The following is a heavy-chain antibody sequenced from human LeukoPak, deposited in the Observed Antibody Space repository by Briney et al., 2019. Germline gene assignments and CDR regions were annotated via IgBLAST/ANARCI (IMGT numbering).Heavy chain of an antibody. CDR3: ARAGSYDFWSGPNYYYMDV. CDR1: GYTFTSYA. CDR2: INTNTGNP. J-gene: IGHJ6*03. D-gene: IGHD3-3*01. V-gene: IGHV7-4-1*02. Sequence: ASVKVSCKAFGYTFTSYAMNWVRQAPGQGLEWMGWINTNTGNPTYAQGFTGRFVFSLDTSVSTAYLQISSLKAEDTAVYYCARAGSYDFWSGPNYYYMDVWGKGTTVTVSS.